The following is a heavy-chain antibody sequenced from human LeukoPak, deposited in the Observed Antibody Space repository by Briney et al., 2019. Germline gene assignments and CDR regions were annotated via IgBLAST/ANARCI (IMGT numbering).Heavy chain of an antibody. CDR1: GYTFTSYS. J-gene: IGHJ5*02. Sequence: ASVQVSCKASGYTFTSYSISWVRQAPGQGLEWMGWISGYNGNTKYAQSLQGRVTMTTDTSTSTAYMELRSLRSDDTAVYYCARDLGDYGDHKGNWFDPWGQGTLVTVSS. V-gene: IGHV1-18*01. D-gene: IGHD4-17*01. CDR2: ISGYNGNT. CDR3: ARDLGDYGDHKGNWFDP.